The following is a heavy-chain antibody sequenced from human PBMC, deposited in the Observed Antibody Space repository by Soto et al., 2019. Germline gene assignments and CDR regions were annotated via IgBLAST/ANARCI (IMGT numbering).Heavy chain of an antibody. CDR1: GFTLDNHA. V-gene: IGHV1-18*01. D-gene: IGHD1-26*01. CDR3: ARGTKGAGGWYFDI. CDR2: IGAIVYNDAT. Sequence: QLQVVQSEVEVKRPGASVRISCKASGFTLDNHAMTWVRQAPGKGLEWMGWIGAIVYNDATNYERNFQGRLTMAIDTSPNTVYMDLSSLRSDDTAVYYCARGTKGAGGWYFDIWGRGTLVVVSS. J-gene: IGHJ2*01.